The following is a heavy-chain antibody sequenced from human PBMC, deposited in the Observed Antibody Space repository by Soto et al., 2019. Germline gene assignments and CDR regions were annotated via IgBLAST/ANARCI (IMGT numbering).Heavy chain of an antibody. V-gene: IGHV4-38-2*02. Sequence: PSETLSLTCSVSSFSINSRYYWGWIRQPPGKGLEWIASIYNSVSTHYNPSLKSRATISVDTSHNQFSPRLSSVAAADTAIYYSERNTSGRYFDYWGPGTLVTVSS. CDR2: IYNSVST. CDR1: SFSINSRYY. J-gene: IGHJ4*02. D-gene: IGHD6-19*01. CDR3: ERNTSGRYFDY.